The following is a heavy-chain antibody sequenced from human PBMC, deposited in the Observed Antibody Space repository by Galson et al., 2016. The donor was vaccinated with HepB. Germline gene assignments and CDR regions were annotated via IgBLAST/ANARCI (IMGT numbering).Heavy chain of an antibody. V-gene: IGHV3-11*06. D-gene: IGHD2-2*02. J-gene: IGHJ4*02. Sequence: SLRLSCAVSGFTFRDYYMTWIRRAPGTGLEWISYISGTNSYTKYADFVKGRFTMSRNNDKNSLFPQMNSLRAEDTAVYYCARAFTYTVVPDYWGQGTLVTVST. CDR3: ARAFTYTVVPDY. CDR1: GFTFRDYY. CDR2: ISGTNSYT.